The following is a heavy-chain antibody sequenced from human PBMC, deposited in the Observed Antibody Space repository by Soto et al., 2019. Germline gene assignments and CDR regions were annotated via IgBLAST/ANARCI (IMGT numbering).Heavy chain of an antibody. CDR3: ARVVGQWLVRGVYYFDY. CDR2: ISAYNGNT. CDR1: GYTFTSYG. J-gene: IGHJ4*02. V-gene: IGHV1-18*01. Sequence: GASVKVSCKASGYTFTSYGISWVRQAPGQGLEWMGWISAYNGNTNYAQKLQGRVTMTTDTSTSTAYMELRSLSSDDTAVYYCARVVGQWLVRGVYYFDYWGQGTLVTVPQ. D-gene: IGHD6-19*01.